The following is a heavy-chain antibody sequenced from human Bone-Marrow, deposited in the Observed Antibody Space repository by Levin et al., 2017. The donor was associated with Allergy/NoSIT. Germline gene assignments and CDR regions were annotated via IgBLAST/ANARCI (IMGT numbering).Heavy chain of an antibody. V-gene: IGHV1-18*01. CDR3: ARVVRQGGAVPAAY. Sequence: GASVKVSCKASGYTFANYGMSWVRQAPGQGLEWMGWISAYSDNARYAEKFQGRVTMTTDTSTSTAHMEVRSLRSDDTAVYYCARVVRQGGAVPAAYWGQGTLVTVSS. CDR2: ISAYSDNA. D-gene: IGHD2-21*01. J-gene: IGHJ4*02. CDR1: GYTFANYG.